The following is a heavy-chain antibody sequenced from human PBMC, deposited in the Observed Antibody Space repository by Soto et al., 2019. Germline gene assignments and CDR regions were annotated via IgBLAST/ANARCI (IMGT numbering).Heavy chain of an antibody. CDR3: AGKGPYGTVSP. D-gene: IGHD1-7*01. J-gene: IGHJ5*02. CDR2: IYYSGST. CDR1: GGSISSGDYY. V-gene: IGHV4-30-4*01. Sequence: QVQLQESGPGLVKPSQTLSLTCTVSGGSISSGDYYWSWIRQPPGKGLEWIGYIYYSGSTYYNPSLKSRVTISVDTSTNHFSLKLSSVTAADTAIYYCAGKGPYGTVSPWGQGTLVTVSS.